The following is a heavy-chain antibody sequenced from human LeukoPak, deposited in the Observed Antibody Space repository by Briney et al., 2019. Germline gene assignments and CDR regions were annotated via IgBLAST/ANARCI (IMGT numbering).Heavy chain of an antibody. V-gene: IGHV3-48*03. D-gene: IGHD6-13*01. CDR3: ARDLSSWEYYYYGMDV. CDR2: ISSSGSTI. J-gene: IGHJ6*02. CDR1: GFTLSSYE. Sequence: PGGSLRLSCAASGFTLSSYEMNWVRQAPGKGLEWVSYISSSGSTIYYADSVKGRFTISRDNAKNSLYLQMNSLRAEDTAVYYCARDLSSWEYYYYGMDVWGQGTTVTVSS.